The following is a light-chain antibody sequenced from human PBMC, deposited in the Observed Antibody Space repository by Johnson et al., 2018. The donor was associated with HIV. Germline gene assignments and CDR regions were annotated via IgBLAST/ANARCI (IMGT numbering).Light chain of an antibody. J-gene: IGLJ1*01. CDR3: GTWDISLSADV. CDR1: SSNIGNHY. Sequence: QPVLTQPPSVSAAPGQTVTISCSGSSSNIGNHYVSWYQQLPGTAPKLLIYENNKRPSGIPDRFYGSKSGTSATLGITGLQTGDEAAYCCGTWDISLSADVVGTGTKGTVL. CDR2: ENN. V-gene: IGLV1-51*02.